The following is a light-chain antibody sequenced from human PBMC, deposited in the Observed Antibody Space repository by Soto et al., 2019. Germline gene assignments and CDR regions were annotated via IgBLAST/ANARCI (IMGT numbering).Light chain of an antibody. CDR2: EVN. J-gene: IGLJ1*01. Sequence: SVLIQPASVSGSPGQSITISCTGTSRDVGGSNYVSWYQHHPHRAPKLLIYEVNYRPSGVSSRFSGSKSGNTASLTISGLQAEDEADYYCSSYKSSNTLEVFGVGTKVTVL. V-gene: IGLV2-14*01. CDR1: SRDVGGSNY. CDR3: SSYKSSNTLEV.